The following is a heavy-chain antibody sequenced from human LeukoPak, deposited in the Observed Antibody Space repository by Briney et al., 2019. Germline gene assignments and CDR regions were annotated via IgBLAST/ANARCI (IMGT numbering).Heavy chain of an antibody. D-gene: IGHD3-9*01. V-gene: IGHV3-15*01. J-gene: IGHJ5*02. CDR3: TSDHDILTGYFSHSS. CDR2: IKSKTDGGKT. Sequence: GGSLRLSCAASGFTFSNAWMSWVRQAPGKGLEWVGRIKSKTDGGKTDYAAPVKGRFTISRDDAKNTLYRQVNSLKPEDTAVYYCTSDHDILTGYFSHSSWGQGTLVTVSS. CDR1: GFTFSNAW.